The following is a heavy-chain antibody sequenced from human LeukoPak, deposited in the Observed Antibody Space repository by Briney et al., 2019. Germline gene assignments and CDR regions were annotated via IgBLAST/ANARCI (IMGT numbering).Heavy chain of an antibody. V-gene: IGHV3-7*01. CDR3: ARDRAKYGGNTNDF. D-gene: IGHD4-23*01. CDR1: GFIFRTYW. J-gene: IGHJ4*02. Sequence: GGSLRLSRAASGFIFRTYWMSWVRQAPGKGLEWVANIKQDGSEKYYVDSVKGRFTISRDNAKNSLYLQMDYLRDDDTAVYYCARDRAKYGGNTNDFWGQGTLVTVSS. CDR2: IKQDGSEK.